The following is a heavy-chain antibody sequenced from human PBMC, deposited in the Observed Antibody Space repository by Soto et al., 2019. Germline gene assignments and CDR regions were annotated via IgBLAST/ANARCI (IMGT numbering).Heavy chain of an antibody. CDR3: ARERMDIVVVPAAEVRYYYYYYMDV. Sequence: QVQLQQWGAGLLKPSETLSLTCAVYGGSFSGYHWSWIRQPPGKGLEWIGEINHSGSTNYNPSLKSRVTISVDTSKNQFSLKLSSVTAADTAVYFCARERMDIVVVPAAEVRYYYYYYMDVWGKGTTVTVSS. V-gene: IGHV4-34*01. CDR2: INHSGST. CDR1: GGSFSGYH. D-gene: IGHD2-2*03. J-gene: IGHJ6*03.